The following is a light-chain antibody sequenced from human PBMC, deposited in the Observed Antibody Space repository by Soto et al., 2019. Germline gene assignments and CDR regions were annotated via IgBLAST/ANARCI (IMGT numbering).Light chain of an antibody. V-gene: IGLV2-11*01. J-gene: IGLJ1*01. Sequence: QSALTQPRSVSGSPGQSVTISCTGTSSDVGDYNYVSWYQQHPGKAPNLIIYDVTKRPSGVPDRFSGSKSGNTAFLTFSGLQADDESDYYCCSYAGSYTFVFGTGTKVTVL. CDR1: SSDVGDYNY. CDR2: DVT. CDR3: CSYAGSYTFV.